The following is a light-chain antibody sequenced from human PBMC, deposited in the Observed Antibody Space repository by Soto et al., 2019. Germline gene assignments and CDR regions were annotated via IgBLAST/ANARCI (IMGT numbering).Light chain of an antibody. V-gene: IGKV1-17*01. J-gene: IGKJ1*01. CDR3: LQHNNYPLT. Sequence: DIQMTQSPSSLSASVGDRVTITCRASQGIRTDLGWYQQKPGKAHKRLIYAASSLQSGVPSRFSGSGSGTECTRTIISLQPEDFATYYCLQHNNYPLTFGQGTKVEIK. CDR1: QGIRTD. CDR2: AAS.